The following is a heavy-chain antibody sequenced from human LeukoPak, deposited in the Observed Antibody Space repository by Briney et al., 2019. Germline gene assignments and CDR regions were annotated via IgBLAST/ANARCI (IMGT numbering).Heavy chain of an antibody. Sequence: PGRSLRLSCAASGFTFSGYWMSWVRQAPGKGLEWVANIKQDGSEKYYVDSVKGRFTISRDNAKNSLCLQMSSLRVEDTAVYYCARESVQLWLYVFDYWGQGSLVTVSS. V-gene: IGHV3-7*05. CDR3: ARESVQLWLYVFDY. CDR1: GFTFSGYW. CDR2: IKQDGSEK. D-gene: IGHD5-18*01. J-gene: IGHJ4*02.